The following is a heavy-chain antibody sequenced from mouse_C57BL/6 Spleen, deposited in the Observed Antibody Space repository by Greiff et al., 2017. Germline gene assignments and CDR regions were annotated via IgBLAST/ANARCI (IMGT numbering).Heavy chain of an antibody. CDR2: INPGSGGT. CDR3: AREVGGFAY. V-gene: IGHV1-54*01. J-gene: IGHJ3*01. D-gene: IGHD1-1*01. Sequence: VQVVESGAELVRPGTSVKVSCKASGYAFTNYLIEWVKQRPGQGLEWIGVINPGSGGTNYNEKFKGKATLTADKSSSTAYMQLSSLTSEDSAVYFCAREVGGFAYWGQGTLVTVSA. CDR1: GYAFTNYL.